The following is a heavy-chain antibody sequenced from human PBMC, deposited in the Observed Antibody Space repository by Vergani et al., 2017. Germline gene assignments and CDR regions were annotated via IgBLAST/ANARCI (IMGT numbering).Heavy chain of an antibody. CDR2: ISGSGGGT. CDR3: AKSGLNYCGGDCYFGY. CDR1: GFTFSSYA. D-gene: IGHD2-21*02. J-gene: IGHJ4*02. Sequence: EVQLLESGGGLVQPGGSLRLSCAASGFTFSSYAMSWVRQAPGQGLEWVSGISGSGGGTDYADSVKGRFTISRDNSRNTLWLQINSLRAEDTAVYYCAKSGLNYCGGDCYFGYWGQGTLVTVSS. V-gene: IGHV3-23*01.